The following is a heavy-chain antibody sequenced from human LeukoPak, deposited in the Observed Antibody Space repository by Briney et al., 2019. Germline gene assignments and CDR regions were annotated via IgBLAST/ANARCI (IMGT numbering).Heavy chain of an antibody. Sequence: VGSLRLSSAASGFTFSSYSMNWVRQAPGKGLEWVSYISTSSSTIYYADSVKGRFTISRDNAKNSLYLQMNSLRAEDTAVYYCARDLGYSYGPYYMDVWGKGTSVIVSS. V-gene: IGHV3-48*01. D-gene: IGHD5-18*01. CDR3: ARDLGYSYGPYYMDV. CDR2: ISTSSSTI. CDR1: GFTFSSYS. J-gene: IGHJ6*03.